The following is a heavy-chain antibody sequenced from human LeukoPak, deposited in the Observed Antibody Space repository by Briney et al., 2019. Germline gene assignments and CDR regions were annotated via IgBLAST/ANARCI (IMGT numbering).Heavy chain of an antibody. Sequence: GASLQISCKGSGSSFTSYWIGWVRQLTGKGLEWMRIIYPGNSDTTYSPAYQGQVNISTDKSISTAYLQWSSLKASDTAMYYCASLQPQGYYVDYWGQGTLVTVSS. CDR2: IYPGNSDT. J-gene: IGHJ4*02. D-gene: IGHD1-1*01. V-gene: IGHV5-51*01. CDR1: GSSFTSYW. CDR3: ASLQPQGYYVDY.